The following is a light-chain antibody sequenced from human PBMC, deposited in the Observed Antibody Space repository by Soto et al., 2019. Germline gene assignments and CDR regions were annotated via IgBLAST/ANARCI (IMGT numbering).Light chain of an antibody. V-gene: IGLV4-69*02. CDR3: QTWGTGIQVV. CDR2: LNSDGSH. CDR1: SGHSSYA. J-gene: IGLJ2*01. Sequence: QPVLTQSPSASASLGASVKLTCTLSSGHSSYAIAWHQQQPEKGPRYLMKLNSDGSHSKGDGIPDCFSGSSSGAERYLTISSLQSEDEADYYCQTWGTGIQVVFGGGTKLTVL.